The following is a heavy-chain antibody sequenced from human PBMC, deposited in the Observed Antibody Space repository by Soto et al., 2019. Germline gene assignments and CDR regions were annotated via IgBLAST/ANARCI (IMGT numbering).Heavy chain of an antibody. D-gene: IGHD3-22*01. CDR3: ARDSRSGYYLDY. Sequence: QLQLQESGSGLVKPSQTLSLTCAVSGDSISSGGYSWNWIRQPPGKGLEWIGYIYHSGGTDYNPSLKIRVPITVDSSNNQFALKLSSVTAEDTAVYYCARDSRSGYYLDYWGQGTLVTVSS. CDR1: GDSISSGGYS. J-gene: IGHJ4*02. V-gene: IGHV4-30-2*01. CDR2: IYHSGGT.